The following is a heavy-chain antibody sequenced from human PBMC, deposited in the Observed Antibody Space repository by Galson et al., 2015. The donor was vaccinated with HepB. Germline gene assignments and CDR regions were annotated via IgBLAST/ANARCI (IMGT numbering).Heavy chain of an antibody. Sequence: SLRLSCAASGFTFSSYSMNWVRQAPGKGLEWVSYISSSSSTIYYADSVKGRFTISRDNAKNSLYLQMNSLRAEDTAVYYCAKDSELPPGYDAFDIWGQGTMVTVSS. CDR3: AKDSELPPGYDAFDI. J-gene: IGHJ3*02. CDR2: ISSSSSTI. V-gene: IGHV3-48*04. CDR1: GFTFSSYS. D-gene: IGHD1-7*01.